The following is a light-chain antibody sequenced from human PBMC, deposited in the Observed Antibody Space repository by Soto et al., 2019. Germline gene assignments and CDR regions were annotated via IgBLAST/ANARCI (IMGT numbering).Light chain of an antibody. CDR1: QSIGRF. J-gene: IGKJ1*01. CDR2: KAS. V-gene: IGKV1-5*03. CDR3: QQYNSYSRT. Sequence: DIQMTQSPSTLSASVGDRVTITCRASQSIGRFLAWYQQKPGKAPNLLIYKASTLESGVPSRFSGSGSGTEFTLTISSLQPEDFATYYCQQYNSYSRTFGQGTKVDI.